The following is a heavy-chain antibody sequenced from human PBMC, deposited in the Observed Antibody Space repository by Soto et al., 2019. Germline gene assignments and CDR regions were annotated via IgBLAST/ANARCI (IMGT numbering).Heavy chain of an antibody. CDR1: GYTFTSYY. CDR2: INPSGGST. J-gene: IGHJ6*02. Sequence: GASVKVSCKASGYTFTSYYMHWVRQAPGQGLEWMGIINPSGGSTSYAQKFQGRVTMTRDTSTSTVYMELSSLRSEDTAVYYCARDQIPDYDFWSGYYSHYYGMDVWGQGTTVTVSS. V-gene: IGHV1-46*01. D-gene: IGHD3-3*01. CDR3: ARDQIPDYDFWSGYYSHYYGMDV.